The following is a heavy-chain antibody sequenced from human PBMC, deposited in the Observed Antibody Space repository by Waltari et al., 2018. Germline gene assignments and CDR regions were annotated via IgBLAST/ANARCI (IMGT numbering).Heavy chain of an antibody. D-gene: IGHD1-20*01. CDR2: IYYSGST. CDR3: ARPHLREWDNWNDYDAFDI. J-gene: IGHJ3*02. CDR1: GGSISSSSYY. V-gene: IGHV4-39*07. Sequence: QLQLQESGPGLVKPSETLSLTCTVSGGSISSSSYYWGWISQPPGKGLEWIGSIYYSGSTYYNPSLKSRVTISVDTSKNQFSLKLSSVTAADTAVYYCARPHLREWDNWNDYDAFDIWGQGTMVTVSS.